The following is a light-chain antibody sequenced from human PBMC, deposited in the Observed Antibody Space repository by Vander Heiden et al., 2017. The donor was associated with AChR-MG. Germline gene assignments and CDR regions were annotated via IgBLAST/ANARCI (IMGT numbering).Light chain of an antibody. J-gene: IGLJ1*01. Sequence: QSALTQPASVSGSPGQSITISCTGTSSDVGSYNLVSWYQQHPGKAPKLMIYEGSKRPSGVSNRFSGSKSGNTASLTISGLQAEDEADYYCCSYAGSSPIYYVFGTGTKVTVL. V-gene: IGLV2-23*03. CDR1: SSDVGSYNL. CDR3: CSYAGSSPIYYV. CDR2: EGS.